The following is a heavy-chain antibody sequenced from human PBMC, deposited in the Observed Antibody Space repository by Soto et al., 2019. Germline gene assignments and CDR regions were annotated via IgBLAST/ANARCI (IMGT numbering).Heavy chain of an antibody. Sequence: EVQVVESGGGLVQPGGSLRLSCAASGFTFSSHEMTWVRQPPGKGLEWVSYISTSGETTWYADSVKGRFTVSRDNAKNSLYLQMNSLRVEDTAIYYWAREGSDYRGYDFDYWGQGTLVTVSS. CDR2: ISTSGETT. CDR1: GFTFSSHE. V-gene: IGHV3-48*03. J-gene: IGHJ4*02. D-gene: IGHD4-17*01. CDR3: AREGSDYRGYDFDY.